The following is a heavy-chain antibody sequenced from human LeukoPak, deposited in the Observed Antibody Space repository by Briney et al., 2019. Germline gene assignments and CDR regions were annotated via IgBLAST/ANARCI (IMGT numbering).Heavy chain of an antibody. D-gene: IGHD3-9*01. J-gene: IGHJ6*02. CDR3: AKYDWLTPYYYYGMDV. Sequence: GGSLRLSCAASGFTFSSYSMNWVRQAPGKGLEWVSSISSSSSYKYYADSVKGRFTISRDNAKNSLYLRMNSLRAEDAAVYYCAKYDWLTPYYYYGMDVWGQGTTVTVSS. CDR2: ISSSSSYK. V-gene: IGHV3-21*01. CDR1: GFTFSSYS.